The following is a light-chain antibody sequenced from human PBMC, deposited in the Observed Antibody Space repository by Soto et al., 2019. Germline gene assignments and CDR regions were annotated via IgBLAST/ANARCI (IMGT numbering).Light chain of an antibody. J-gene: IGKJ5*01. CDR2: GAS. CDR3: QQYDSLPLT. Sequence: PGERATLSRRASRSVTNNYLAWHQQKPGQTPRLLIYGASSRATGIPDRFSGSGSGTDFALTISSLEPEDIATYYCQQYDSLPLTFGQGTRLEIK. V-gene: IGKV3-20*01. CDR1: RSVTNNY.